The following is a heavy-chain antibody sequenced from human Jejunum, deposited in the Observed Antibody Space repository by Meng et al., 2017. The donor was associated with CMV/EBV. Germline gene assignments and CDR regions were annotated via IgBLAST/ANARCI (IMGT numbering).Heavy chain of an antibody. CDR2: IIPIFAKA. V-gene: IGHV1-69*15. CDR3: ATESSGGGFDP. CDR1: GRTFNNYI. J-gene: IGHJ5*02. Sequence: QVLLVQPGAEVQKPXSSVRVSCNASGRTFNNYIIHWVRQPPGQGREWMGRIIPIFAKANYAQNFQGRVTITADESTSTAYMELSSLRSEDTAIYYCATESSGGGFDPWGQGTLVTVSS. D-gene: IGHD2-15*01.